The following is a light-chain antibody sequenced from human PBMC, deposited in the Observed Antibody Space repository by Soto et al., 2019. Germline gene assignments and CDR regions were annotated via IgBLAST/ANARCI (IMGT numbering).Light chain of an antibody. CDR3: QQSYSTPRT. Sequence: DIQMTQSPSSLSASVGDRVTITCRASQSISSYLNWYQLKPGKAPQLLIYAASSLQSGVPSRFSGSGSGTDFTLAISSLQPEDFATYSCQQSYSTPRTFGQGTKVEIK. J-gene: IGKJ1*01. V-gene: IGKV1-39*01. CDR1: QSISSY. CDR2: AAS.